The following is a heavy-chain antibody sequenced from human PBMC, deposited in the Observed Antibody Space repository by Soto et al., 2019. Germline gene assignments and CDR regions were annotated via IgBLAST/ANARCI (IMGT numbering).Heavy chain of an antibody. V-gene: IGHV4-30-2*01. CDR1: GGSISSGGYS. D-gene: IGHD2-15*01. CDR3: ARGEGYCSGCSCYQDAFDI. Sequence: QLQLQESGSGLVKPSQTLSLTCAVSGGSISSGGYSWSWIRQPPGKGLEWIGYIYHSGSTYYNPSLKSRVTISVDRSKNQFSLKLSSVTAADTAVYYCARGEGYCSGCSCYQDAFDIWGQGTMVTVSS. J-gene: IGHJ3*02. CDR2: IYHSGST.